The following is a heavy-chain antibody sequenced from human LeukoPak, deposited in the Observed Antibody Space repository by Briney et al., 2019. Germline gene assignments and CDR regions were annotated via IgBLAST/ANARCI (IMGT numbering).Heavy chain of an antibody. D-gene: IGHD3-22*01. CDR1: GFTVSDYY. CDR2: IYSGGSQ. Sequence: PGGSLRLSCAVSGFTVSDYYMSWIRQAQGKGLEWAPIIYSGGSQHYAGSAQGRFIIPRDNSRNILNLQLNSLSAEDTAVYYCARHPSYHDGSDYIDWYFDLWGRGTLVTVSS. J-gene: IGHJ2*01. V-gene: IGHV3-53*01. CDR3: ARHPSYHDGSDYIDWYFDL.